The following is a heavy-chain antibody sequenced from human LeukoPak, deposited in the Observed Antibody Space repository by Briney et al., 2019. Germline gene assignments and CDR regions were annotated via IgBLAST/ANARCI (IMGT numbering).Heavy chain of an antibody. CDR2: ISGDCGST. D-gene: IGHD3-16*02. J-gene: IGHJ4*02. Sequence: GGSLRLSCAASGFTFDDYAMHWVRQAPGKGLEWVSLISGDCGSTYYADSVKGRFTISRDNSKNSLYLQMNSLRTEDTALYYCAKGHYDYVWGSYRPQYYFDYWGQGTLVTVSS. CDR3: AKGHYDYVWGSYRPQYYFDY. CDR1: GFTFDDYA. V-gene: IGHV3-43*02.